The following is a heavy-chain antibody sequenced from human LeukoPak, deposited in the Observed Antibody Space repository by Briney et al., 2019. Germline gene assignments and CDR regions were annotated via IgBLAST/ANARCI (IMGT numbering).Heavy chain of an antibody. J-gene: IGHJ4*02. CDR3: ARSEMSRAARRYYFDY. Sequence: SVKVSCKASGGTFSSYTTSWVRQAPGQGLEWMGRIIPILGIANYAQKFQGRVTITADKSTSTAYMELSSLRSEDTAVYYCARSEMSRAARRYYFDYWGQGTLVTVSS. CDR2: IIPILGIA. CDR1: GGTFSSYT. D-gene: IGHD6-6*01. V-gene: IGHV1-69*02.